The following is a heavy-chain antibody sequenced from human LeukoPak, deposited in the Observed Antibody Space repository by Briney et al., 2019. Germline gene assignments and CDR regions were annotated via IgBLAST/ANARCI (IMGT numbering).Heavy chain of an antibody. V-gene: IGHV4-59*01. Sequence: SETVSLTCTVSGGFISSYHWSWIRQPPGEGLEWIGYIYYSGSTKYNPSLKSRVTISVDTSKNQFSLKLSSVTAADAAVYYWARDRTTVTTQPYYYSYGMDVWGQGTTVTVP. CDR3: ARDRTTVTTQPYYYSYGMDV. CDR1: GGFISSYH. CDR2: IYYSGST. J-gene: IGHJ6*02. D-gene: IGHD4-11*01.